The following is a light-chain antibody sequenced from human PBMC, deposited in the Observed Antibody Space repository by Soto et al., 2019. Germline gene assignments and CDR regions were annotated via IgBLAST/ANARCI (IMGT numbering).Light chain of an antibody. CDR2: DAS. CDR3: QQYNSYWWT. Sequence: DIQMTQSPSTLSASVGDRVTITCRASQSISSWLAWYQQKPGKAAKLLIYDASSLESGVPSRFSGSGSGTEFTLTISRLQPDDFATYSCQQYNSYWWTFGQGTKVEIK. CDR1: QSISSW. J-gene: IGKJ1*01. V-gene: IGKV1-5*01.